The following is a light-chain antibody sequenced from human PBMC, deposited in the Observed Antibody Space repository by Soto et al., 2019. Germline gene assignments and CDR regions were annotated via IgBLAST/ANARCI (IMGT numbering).Light chain of an antibody. Sequence: EIELTQSPATLSLSPGETATLSCRASQSVDKFLVWYQQRPGQPPRLLISDSSNRATGVPVRFSGSGSGTVFTLTIGSLEPEDSAVYYCQQRKNWPPITFGQGTRLEIK. CDR3: QQRKNWPPIT. J-gene: IGKJ5*01. CDR2: DSS. V-gene: IGKV3-11*01. CDR1: QSVDKF.